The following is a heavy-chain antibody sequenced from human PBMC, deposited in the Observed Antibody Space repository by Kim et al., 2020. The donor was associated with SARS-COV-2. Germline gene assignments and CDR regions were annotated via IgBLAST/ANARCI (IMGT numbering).Heavy chain of an antibody. CDR2: INPDGSEK. V-gene: IGHV3-7*04. J-gene: IGHJ4*02. CDR1: GLGFSTFW. Sequence: GGSLRLSCAASGLGFSTFWMTWVRQAPGKGLEWVAHINPDGSEKDYVDSGKGRFTLSRDNAKSSLFLQMNSLKGEDTAVYYCSRGHYGLQNWGQGTVVTVSS. D-gene: IGHD4-17*01. CDR3: SRGHYGLQN.